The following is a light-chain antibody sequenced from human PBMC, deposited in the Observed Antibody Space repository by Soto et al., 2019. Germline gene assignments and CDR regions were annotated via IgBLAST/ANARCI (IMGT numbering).Light chain of an antibody. J-gene: IGLJ1*01. Sequence: SALNQPPSASGAPGQSVTISCPGTSSDVGGYNYVSWYQQHPGKAPKLMIYEVSKRPSGVPDRFSGSKSGNTASLTVSGLQAEDEADYYCSSYAGSNLYVFGTGTKVTVL. V-gene: IGLV2-8*01. CDR3: SSYAGSNLYV. CDR1: SSDVGGYNY. CDR2: EVS.